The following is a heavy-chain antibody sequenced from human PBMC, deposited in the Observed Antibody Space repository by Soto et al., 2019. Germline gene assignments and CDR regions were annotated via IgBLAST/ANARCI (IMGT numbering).Heavy chain of an antibody. CDR3: ARVYSYGLDV. CDR2: ISSSGSPI. CDR1: GVTFSRYS. Sequence: GGSLRLSCAASGVTFSRYSMNWVRLAPEKGLEWVSYISSSGSPIYYADSVKGRFTISRDNAKNSLYLQMNSLRDEDTAVYYCARVYSYGLDVWGKGTTVTVS. V-gene: IGHV3-48*02. J-gene: IGHJ6*04.